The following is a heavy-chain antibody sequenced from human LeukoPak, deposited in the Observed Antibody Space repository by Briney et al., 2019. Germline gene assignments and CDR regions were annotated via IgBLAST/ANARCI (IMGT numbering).Heavy chain of an antibody. J-gene: IGHJ5*02. Sequence: PSETLSLTCTVSGGSISCGSYYWSWIRQPAGKGLEWIGRIYTSGSTNYNPSLKSRVTISVDTSKNQFSLKLSSVTAADTAVYYCARDRLRYCGGDCYINWFDPWGQGTLVTVSS. CDR1: GGSISCGSYY. V-gene: IGHV4-61*02. CDR3: ARDRLRYCGGDCYINWFDP. D-gene: IGHD2-21*01. CDR2: IYTSGST.